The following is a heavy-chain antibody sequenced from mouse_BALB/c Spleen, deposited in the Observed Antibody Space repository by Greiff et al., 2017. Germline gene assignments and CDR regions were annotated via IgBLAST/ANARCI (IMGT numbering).Heavy chain of an antibody. J-gene: IGHJ4*01. CDR2: IDPYNGGT. D-gene: IGHD1-1*01. Sequence: EVKLMESGPELVKPGASVKVSCKASGYSFTDYNMYWVKQSHGKSLEWIGYIDPYNGGTSYNQKFKGKATLTVDKSSSTAFMHLNSLTSEDSAVYYCARGDYYGSSSLYYYAMDYWGQGTSVTVSS. V-gene: IGHV1S135*01. CDR1: GYSFTDYN. CDR3: ARGDYYGSSSLYYYAMDY.